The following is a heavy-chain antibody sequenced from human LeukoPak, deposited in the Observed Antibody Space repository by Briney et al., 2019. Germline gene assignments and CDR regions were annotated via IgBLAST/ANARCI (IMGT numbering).Heavy chain of an antibody. V-gene: IGHV3-48*04. D-gene: IGHD5-18*01. CDR3: ARDLGSVGNTYGY. CDR2: ISSSSSTI. CDR1: GFTFSSYS. J-gene: IGHJ4*02. Sequence: GGSLRLSCAASGFTFSSYSMNWVRQAPGKGLEWVSYISSSSSTIYYADFVRGRFTISRDNAKNSLNLQMNSLRAEDTAVYYCARDLGSVGNTYGYWGQGTLVTVSS.